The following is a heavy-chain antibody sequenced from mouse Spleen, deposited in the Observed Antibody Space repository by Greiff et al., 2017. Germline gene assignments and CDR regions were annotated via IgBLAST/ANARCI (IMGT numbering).Heavy chain of an antibody. CDR1: GFTFSSYA. CDR3: ARQVLGYYAMDD. D-gene: IGHD3-1*01. Sequence: EVQLVESGGGLVKPGGSLKLSCAASGFTFSSYAMSWVRQTPEKRLEWVAAINSNGGSTYYPDTVKDRFTISRDNAKNTLYLQMSSLRSEDTALYDCARQVLGYYAMDDWGQGTSVTVSS. V-gene: IGHV5-6-2*01. J-gene: IGHJ4*01. CDR2: INSNGGST.